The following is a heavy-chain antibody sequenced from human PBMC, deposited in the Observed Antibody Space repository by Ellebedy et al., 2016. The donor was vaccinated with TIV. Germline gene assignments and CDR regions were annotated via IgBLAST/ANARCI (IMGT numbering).Heavy chain of an antibody. D-gene: IGHD6-25*01. CDR1: GFTFSSYA. J-gene: IGHJ4*02. CDR3: AKDRPSGHGYWVFDS. Sequence: GESLKISCAASGFTFSSYAMSWVRQAPGKGLEWVSGFGDSGDRTYNADSVKGRFTISRDNSKSTVDLQMRSVRAEDKAVYFCAKDRPSGHGYWVFDSWGQGTMVSVSS. V-gene: IGHV3-23*01. CDR2: FGDSGDRT.